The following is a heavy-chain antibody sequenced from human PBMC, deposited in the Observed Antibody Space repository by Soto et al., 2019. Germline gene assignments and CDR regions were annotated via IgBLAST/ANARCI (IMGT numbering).Heavy chain of an antibody. V-gene: IGHV1-2*02. Sequence: QLHLVQSGAVVKKPGASVTVSCSASGYPVTAYYMHWVRQAPGRGLEWMGGINPATGAAKYTQTFQGRVTMTRAPSTSTVFMELGGLTSEDTAFFYCARGGGVGVAGSAAFDMWGQGTLVTVSS. CDR2: INPATGAA. D-gene: IGHD3-3*01. CDR1: GYPVTAYY. J-gene: IGHJ3*02. CDR3: ARGGGVGVAGSAAFDM.